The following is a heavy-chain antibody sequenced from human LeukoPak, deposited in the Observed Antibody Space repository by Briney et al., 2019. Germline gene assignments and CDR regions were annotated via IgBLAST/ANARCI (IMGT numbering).Heavy chain of an antibody. D-gene: IGHD4-17*01. V-gene: IGHV4-39*07. CDR3: ARDTVTTLDY. J-gene: IGHJ4*02. CDR1: GASISSSSYY. CDR2: FYYSGST. Sequence: SETLSLTCTVSGASISSSSYYWGWIRQPPGKGLEWIASFYYSGSTYYNPSLRSRVTISVDTSKNQFSLKLSSVTAADTAVYYCARDTVTTLDYWAREPWSPSPQ.